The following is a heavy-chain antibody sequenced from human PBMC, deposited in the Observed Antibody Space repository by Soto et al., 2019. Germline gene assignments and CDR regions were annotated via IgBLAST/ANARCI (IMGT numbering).Heavy chain of an antibody. Sequence: EVQLVESGGGLVQPGGSLRLSCAASGFTLSSYSINWVRQAPGKGLEWLSYISSSSRTIYYADSLKGRFTISRDNAKNALFLPMTSLRAADTAVYYCALDRSSYFDGIGYYSDWYLELWGRGTLVTVSS. J-gene: IGHJ2*01. CDR2: ISSSSRTI. V-gene: IGHV3-48*01. CDR1: GFTLSSYS. D-gene: IGHD3-22*01. CDR3: ALDRSSYFDGIGYYSDWYLEL.